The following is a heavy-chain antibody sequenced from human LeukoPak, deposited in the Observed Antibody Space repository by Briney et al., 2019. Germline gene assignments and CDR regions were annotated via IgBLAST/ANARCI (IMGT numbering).Heavy chain of an antibody. CDR2: ISDSGDGI. J-gene: IGHJ4*02. CDR1: GFTFSSYA. Sequence: GGSLRLSCAASGFTFSSYAMRWVRQAPGKGLEWVSGISDSGDGIYYADSVKGRFTISRDNSKNTLYLQMNSLRAEDTAVYYCAKERSTYYYGSFDSWGQGTLVTVSS. V-gene: IGHV3-23*01. CDR3: AKERSTYYYGSFDS. D-gene: IGHD3-10*01.